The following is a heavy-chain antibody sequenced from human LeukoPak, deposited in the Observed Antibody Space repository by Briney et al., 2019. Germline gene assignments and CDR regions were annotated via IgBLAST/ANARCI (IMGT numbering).Heavy chain of an antibody. J-gene: IGHJ4*02. CDR3: AKDRLYCSSTSCHPGWFDY. CDR2: ISGSGGST. Sequence: GGSLRLSCAASGFTFSSYAMSWVRQAPGKGLEWVSAISGSGGSTYYADSVKGRFTISRDNSKNTLYLQMNSLRAEDTAVYYCAKDRLYCSSTSCHPGWFDYWGQGTLVTVSS. CDR1: GFTFSSYA. V-gene: IGHV3-23*01. D-gene: IGHD2-2*01.